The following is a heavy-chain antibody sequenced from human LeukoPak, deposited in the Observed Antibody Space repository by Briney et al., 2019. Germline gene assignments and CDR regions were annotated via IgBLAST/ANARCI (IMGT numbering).Heavy chain of an antibody. CDR1: GGSISNYY. CDR3: ARETLEGKFDP. CDR2: IYYSGST. Sequence: SETLSLTCTVSGGSISNYYWNWIRQPPGKGLEWIGYIYYSGSTNYNPSLKSRVTISIDTSKNQFSLKLSSVTAADTAVYYCARETLEGKFDPWGQGILVTVSS. J-gene: IGHJ5*02. D-gene: IGHD1-1*01. V-gene: IGHV4-59*01.